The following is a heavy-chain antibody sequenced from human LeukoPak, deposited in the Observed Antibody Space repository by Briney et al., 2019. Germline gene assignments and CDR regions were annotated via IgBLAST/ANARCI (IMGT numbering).Heavy chain of an antibody. V-gene: IGHV4-34*01. Sequence: PSETLSLTCAVYGGSFSGYYWSWIRQPPGKGLEWMGEINHSGSTNYNPSLKSRVTISVDTSKNQFSLKLSSVTAADTAVYYCARGRRYSYGFDYWGQGTLVTVSS. J-gene: IGHJ4*02. D-gene: IGHD5-18*01. CDR3: ARGRRYSYGFDY. CDR2: INHSGST. CDR1: GGSFSGYY.